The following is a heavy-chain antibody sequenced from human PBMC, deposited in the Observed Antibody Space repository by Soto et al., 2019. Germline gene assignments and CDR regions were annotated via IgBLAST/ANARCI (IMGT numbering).Heavy chain of an antibody. V-gene: IGHV1-69*13. CDR1: AGSFSNFG. J-gene: IGHJ4*02. Sequence: SGKVSCEASAGSFSNFGISWVRQAPGQGLEWMGGIVPVFGRPNYAQRFRGRLTITADESTSTGYMELISLRSDDTAVYYCAREGSGYNFWGQGTQVTFS. D-gene: IGHD5-12*01. CDR2: IVPVFGRP. CDR3: AREGSGYNF.